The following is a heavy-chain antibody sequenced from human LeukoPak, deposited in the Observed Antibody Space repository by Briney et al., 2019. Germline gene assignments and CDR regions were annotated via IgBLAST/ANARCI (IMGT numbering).Heavy chain of an antibody. J-gene: IGHJ3*02. CDR3: ARDCGGDCPHDAFDI. Sequence: GGSLRLSCAASGFTFSSYWMSWVRQAPGKGLEWVANIKQDGSEKYYVDSVKGRLTISRDNAKNSLYLQMNSLRAEDTAVYYCARDCGGDCPHDAFDIWGQGTMVTVSS. CDR2: IKQDGSEK. CDR1: GFTFSSYW. V-gene: IGHV3-7*01. D-gene: IGHD2-21*02.